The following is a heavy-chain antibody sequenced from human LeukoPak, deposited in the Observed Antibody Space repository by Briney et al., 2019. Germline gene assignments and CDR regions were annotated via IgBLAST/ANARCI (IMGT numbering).Heavy chain of an antibody. CDR1: GGSISNYY. CDR3: ARDGAFDI. J-gene: IGHJ3*02. V-gene: IGHV4-59*01. Sequence: SETLSLTCTVSGGSISNYYWSWIRQPPGKGLQWIGYIYSTGTTNYNPSLRSRVTISVDTSKNQFTLKLTSVTAADTAVYYCARDGAFDIWGQGTMVTVSS. CDR2: IYSTGTT.